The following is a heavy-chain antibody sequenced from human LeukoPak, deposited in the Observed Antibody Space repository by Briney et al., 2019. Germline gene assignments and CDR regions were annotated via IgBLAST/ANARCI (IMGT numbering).Heavy chain of an antibody. CDR3: TTAGAIIGLITN. D-gene: IGHD2-8*01. J-gene: IGHJ4*02. CDR2: INTNSGGT. Sequence: ASVKVSCKASGYTFTDYYRHWVRQSPGQGLEWMGWINTNSGGTDYAQKFQGRVTMTRDTAINTAYMDLSRLTSDDTAVYFCTTAGAIIGLITNWGQGKLVTASS. V-gene: IGHV1-2*02. CDR1: GYTFTDYY.